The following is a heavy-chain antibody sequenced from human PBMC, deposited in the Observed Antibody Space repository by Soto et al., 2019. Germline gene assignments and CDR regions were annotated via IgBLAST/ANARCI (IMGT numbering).Heavy chain of an antibody. CDR1: GGSISSGGYY. CDR3: ARGELRFWFDP. CDR2: IYYSGST. V-gene: IGHV4-31*03. J-gene: IGHJ5*02. D-gene: IGHD1-26*01. Sequence: QVQLQESGPGLVKPSQTLSLTCTVSGGSISSGGYYWSWIRQHPGKGLEWIGYIYYSGSTYYNPSLTRRVTISVDTSKNQFSLKLSSVTAADTAVYYCARGELRFWFDPWGQGTLVTVSS.